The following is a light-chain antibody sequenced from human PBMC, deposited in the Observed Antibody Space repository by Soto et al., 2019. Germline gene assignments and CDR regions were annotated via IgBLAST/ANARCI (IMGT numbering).Light chain of an antibody. Sequence: DIVMTQCPDSLAVSLGERATINCKSSQSILYSSNNKNYLAWYQQKPGQPPNLLIYWASTRQSGVPDRFSGSGSGTDFTLTISSLQAEDVAVYYCQQYYSSPFTFGPGTKVDIK. CDR3: QQYYSSPFT. CDR2: WAS. CDR1: QSILYSSNNKNY. J-gene: IGKJ3*01. V-gene: IGKV4-1*01.